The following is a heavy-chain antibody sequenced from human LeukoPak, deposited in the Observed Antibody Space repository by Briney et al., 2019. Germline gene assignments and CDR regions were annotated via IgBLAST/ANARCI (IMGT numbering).Heavy chain of an antibody. J-gene: IGHJ5*02. CDR3: ARDQGYYGSGSYYNSFWFDP. D-gene: IGHD3-10*01. V-gene: IGHV4-38-2*02. CDR1: GYSISSGYY. Sequence: PSETLSLTCTVSGYSISSGYYWGWIRQPPGKGLGWIGSIYHSGSTYYNPSLKSRVTISVDTSKNQFSLKLSSVTAADTAVYYCARDQGYYGSGSYYNSFWFDPWGQGTLVTVSS. CDR2: IYHSGST.